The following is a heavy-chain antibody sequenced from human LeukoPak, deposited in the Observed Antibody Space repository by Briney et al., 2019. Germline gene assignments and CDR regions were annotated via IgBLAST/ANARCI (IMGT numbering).Heavy chain of an antibody. D-gene: IGHD3-22*01. J-gene: IGHJ4*02. V-gene: IGHV4-59*08. CDR3: ARRGYYDSGGYYGY. Sequence: SETLSLTCIVSGGSISNYYWSWIRQPPGKGLEWIAYINYSGNNNYNPSLKSRVTISIDTSKNHFSLRLSSVTAADTAVYYCARRGYYDSGGYYGYWGQGTLVTVPS. CDR1: GGSISNYY. CDR2: INYSGNN.